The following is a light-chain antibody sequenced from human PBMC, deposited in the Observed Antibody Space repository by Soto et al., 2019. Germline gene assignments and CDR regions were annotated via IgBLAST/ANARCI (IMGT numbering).Light chain of an antibody. CDR2: DVS. CDR1: SSDVGGYNY. Sequence: QSALTQPASVSGSPGQSITISCTGTSSDVGGYNYVSWYQQHPGKAPKLMIYDVSNRPSGVSNRFSGSKSGNTASLTISGLQAEDEAEYDCSSYTSSSTTLYVFGTGTKVTVL. V-gene: IGLV2-14*01. CDR3: SSYTSSSTTLYV. J-gene: IGLJ1*01.